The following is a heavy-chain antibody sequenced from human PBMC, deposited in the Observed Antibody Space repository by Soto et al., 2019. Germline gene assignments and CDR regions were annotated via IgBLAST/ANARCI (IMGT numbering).Heavy chain of an antibody. CDR2: IYYSGST. Sequence: SETLSLTCTVSGGSISSYYWSWIRQPPGKGLEWIGYIYYSGSTNYNPSLKSRVTISVDTSKNQFSLKLSSVTAADTAVYYCASTTQVLRRGAFDIWGQGTMVTVSS. V-gene: IGHV4-59*01. D-gene: IGHD2-15*01. CDR1: GGSISSYY. J-gene: IGHJ3*02. CDR3: ASTTQVLRRGAFDI.